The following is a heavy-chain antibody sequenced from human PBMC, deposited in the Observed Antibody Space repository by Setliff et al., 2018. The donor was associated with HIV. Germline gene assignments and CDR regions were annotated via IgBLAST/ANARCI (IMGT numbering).Heavy chain of an antibody. V-gene: IGHV1-18*04. CDR2: ISAYNGNT. CDR1: GYFTGYY. CDR3: ARDRVAGNIDY. J-gene: IGHJ4*02. D-gene: IGHD6-19*01. Sequence: ASVKVSCKASGYFTGYYLHWVRQAPGQGLEWMGWISAYNGNTNYAQKLQGRVTMTTDTSTSTAYMELRSLRSDDTAVYYCARDRVAGNIDYWGQGTLVTVS.